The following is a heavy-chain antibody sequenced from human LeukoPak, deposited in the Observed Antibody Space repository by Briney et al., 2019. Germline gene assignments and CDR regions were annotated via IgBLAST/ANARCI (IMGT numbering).Heavy chain of an antibody. CDR3: AKYSSSWDFDY. V-gene: IGHV3-7*01. D-gene: IGHD6-13*01. CDR2: IKQEGSEK. CDR1: GLTFSSYW. J-gene: IGHJ4*02. Sequence: GGSLRLSCAASGLTFSSYWMSWVRQPPGKGLEWVAHIKQEGSEKYYVDSVKGRFTISRDNAKNSLYLQMNSLRAEDTAVYYCAKYSSSWDFDYWGQGTLVTVSS.